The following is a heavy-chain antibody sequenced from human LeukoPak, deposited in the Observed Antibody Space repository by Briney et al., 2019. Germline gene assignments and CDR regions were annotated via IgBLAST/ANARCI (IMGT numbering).Heavy chain of an antibody. D-gene: IGHD3-16*02. CDR3: TTISFY. J-gene: IGHJ4*02. Sequence: GGSLRLSCAASGFTFINAWMAWVRQASGKGLEWVGRIRSKANSYATAYAASVKGRFTISRDDSKNTAYLQMNSLKTEDTAVYYCTTISFYWGQGTLVTVSS. CDR2: IRSKANSYAT. V-gene: IGHV3-73*01. CDR1: GFTFINAW.